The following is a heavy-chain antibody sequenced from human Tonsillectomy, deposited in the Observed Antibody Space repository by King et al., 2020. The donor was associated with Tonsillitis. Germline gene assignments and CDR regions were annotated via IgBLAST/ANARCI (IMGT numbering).Heavy chain of an antibody. J-gene: IGHJ3*02. V-gene: IGHV3-15*01. CDR2: IKSKTDGGTT. Sequence: VQLVESGGGLVKPGGSLRLSCAASGFTFSNAWMSWVRQAPGKGLEWGGRIKSKTDGGTTDYAAPVKGRFTISRDDSKNTLYLQMNSLKTEDTAVYYCTTGFLHEAGATVDDAFDIWGQGTMVTVSS. CDR3: TTGFLHEAGATVDDAFDI. CDR1: GFTFSNAW. D-gene: IGHD1-26*01.